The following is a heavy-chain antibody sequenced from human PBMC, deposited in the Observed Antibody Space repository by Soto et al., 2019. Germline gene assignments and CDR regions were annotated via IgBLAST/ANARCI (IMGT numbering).Heavy chain of an antibody. V-gene: IGHV3-30*18. Sequence: GGSLRLSCAASGFTFSKYGMHWVRQAPGKGLEWVAVMSFDGSNKFYADSVKGRFTISRDNSKDTLYLQMNSLTPEDTAVYYYAKVGDYEGAEYFHHWGQGTLVTVSS. CDR1: GFTFSKYG. D-gene: IGHD4-17*01. CDR3: AKVGDYEGAEYFHH. CDR2: MSFDGSNK. J-gene: IGHJ1*01.